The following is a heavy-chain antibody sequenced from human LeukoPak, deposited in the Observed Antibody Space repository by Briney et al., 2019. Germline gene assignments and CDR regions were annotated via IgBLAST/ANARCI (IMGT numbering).Heavy chain of an antibody. Sequence: GGSLRLSCAASGFTFSSYWMHWVRQAPGKGLVWVSRVNNDGSTTNYADSVKGRFTISRDNTKNTLYLQMNSLRAEDTAVYFCLAAAGTIGWGQGTLVTVSS. CDR2: VNNDGSTT. CDR1: GFTFSSYW. D-gene: IGHD6-13*01. V-gene: IGHV3-74*01. CDR3: LAAAGTIG. J-gene: IGHJ4*02.